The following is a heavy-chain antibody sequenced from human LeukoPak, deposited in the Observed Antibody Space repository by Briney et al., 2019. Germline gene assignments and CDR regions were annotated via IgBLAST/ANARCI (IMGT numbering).Heavy chain of an antibody. V-gene: IGHV3-7*01. D-gene: IGHD5-18*01. CDR1: GFTFTSYW. Sequence: PGGSVSLSCAASGFTFTSYWMTWVRHAPGEGLEWLANIRQDGGATYYGGSVKGRFTISRDNAKNSLFLQMNSLRAEDTAVYYCATSEDTAGGPYWGQGTLVTVSS. CDR2: IRQDGGAT. J-gene: IGHJ4*02. CDR3: ATSEDTAGGPY.